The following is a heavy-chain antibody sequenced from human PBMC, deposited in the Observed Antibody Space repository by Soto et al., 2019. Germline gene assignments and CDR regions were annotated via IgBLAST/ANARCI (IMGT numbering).Heavy chain of an antibody. D-gene: IGHD2-2*02. CDR2: IIPIFGTA. CDR1: GCTVSSYA. Sequence: ASVKVSGKASGCTVSSYAISCVRQAPGQVLEWMGGIIPIFGTANYAQKFQGRVTITADESTSTAYMELSSLRSEDTAVYYCARGVVPAAIRDYYYYYGMDVWGQGTTVTVSS. V-gene: IGHV1-69*13. CDR3: ARGVVPAAIRDYYYYYGMDV. J-gene: IGHJ6*02.